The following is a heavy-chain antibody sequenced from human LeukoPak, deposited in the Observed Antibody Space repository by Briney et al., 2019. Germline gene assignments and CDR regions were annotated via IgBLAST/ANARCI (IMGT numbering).Heavy chain of an antibody. J-gene: IGHJ4*02. CDR1: GGSISSYY. CDR3: ARDGGPRDGYNLYFDY. Sequence: PSETLPLTCTVSGGSISSYYWSWIRQPPGKGLEWIGYIYYSGSTNYNPSLKSRVTISVDTSKNQFSLKLSSVTAADTAVYYCARDGGPRDGYNLYFDYWGQGTLVTVSS. V-gene: IGHV4-59*01. D-gene: IGHD5-24*01. CDR2: IYYSGST.